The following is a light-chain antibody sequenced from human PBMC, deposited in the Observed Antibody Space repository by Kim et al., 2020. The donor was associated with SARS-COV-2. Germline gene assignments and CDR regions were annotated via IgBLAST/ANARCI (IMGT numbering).Light chain of an antibody. V-gene: IGLV7-43*01. CDR2: STS. J-gene: IGLJ2*01. CDR1: TGSVTSGYF. Sequence: QAVVTQEPSLTVSPGGTVTLTCASNTGSVTSGYFPNWVQQKPGQAPRALIYSTSNKYSWTPARFSGSLLGDRAALTLSGAQPEDEAEYYCLLYHGGKLVFGGGTKVTVL. CDR3: LLYHGGKLV.